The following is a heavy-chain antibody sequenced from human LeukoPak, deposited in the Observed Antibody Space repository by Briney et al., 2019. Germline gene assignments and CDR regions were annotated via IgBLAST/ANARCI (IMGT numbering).Heavy chain of an antibody. CDR1: GYTFTSYS. J-gene: IGHJ4*02. CDR2: ITTYNGNT. CDR3: ARQEGSSGYYAFDY. V-gene: IGHV1-18*01. Sequence: GASVKVSCTASGYTFTSYSISWVRQAPGQGLKWLGWITTYNGNTNYAQKLQGRVTMTTDTSTSTAYMELRSLRSDDTAVYYCARQEGSSGYYAFDYWGQGTLVTVSS. D-gene: IGHD3-22*01.